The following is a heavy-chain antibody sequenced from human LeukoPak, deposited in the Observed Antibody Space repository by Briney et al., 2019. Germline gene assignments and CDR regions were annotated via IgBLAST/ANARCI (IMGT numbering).Heavy chain of an antibody. CDR3: VKGDGNWGHYYMDI. D-gene: IGHD7-27*01. CDR2: ISGGGSST. J-gene: IGHJ6*03. CDR1: GFTFGTYA. V-gene: IGHV3-23*01. Sequence: KPGGSLRLSCAASGFTFGTYAMSWVRQAPGKGLEWVSAISGGGSSTYYADSVKGRFATSRDNSKSMLFLQMNSLRAKDAAVYYCVKGDGNWGHYYMDIWGKGTTVTVSS.